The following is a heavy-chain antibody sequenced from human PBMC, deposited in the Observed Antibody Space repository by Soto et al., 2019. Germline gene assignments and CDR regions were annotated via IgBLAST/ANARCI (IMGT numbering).Heavy chain of an antibody. V-gene: IGHV1-18*01. CDR2: VSAYNGNT. Sequence: QVQLVQSGAEVKKPGASVKVSCKASGYTFTSYGIIWVRQAPGQGLEWMGWVSAYNGNTNYAQKLQGRDTMTTDTATSTDYMELMRLRSDDTAVDYCARDEILGRYRYTDDAFDNWGQGTMVTVSS. D-gene: IGHD3-16*02. CDR3: ARDEILGRYRYTDDAFDN. CDR1: GYTFTSYG. J-gene: IGHJ3*02.